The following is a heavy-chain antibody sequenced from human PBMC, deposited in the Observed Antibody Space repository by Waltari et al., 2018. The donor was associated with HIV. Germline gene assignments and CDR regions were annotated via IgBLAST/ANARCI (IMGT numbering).Heavy chain of an antibody. CDR1: GFTFSSYW. V-gene: IGHV3-74*01. CDR2: INSDWSST. J-gene: IGHJ4*02. D-gene: IGHD1-26*01. Sequence: EVQLVESGGGSVKPGGSLRLSCAASGFTFSSYWLDGVRQAPGKGLVWVSRINSDWSSTSYADSVKGRFTISRDNAKNTVYLQMSSLRAEDTAVYYCARAGRDGKLPPDYWGQGTLVTVSS. CDR3: ARAGRDGKLPPDY.